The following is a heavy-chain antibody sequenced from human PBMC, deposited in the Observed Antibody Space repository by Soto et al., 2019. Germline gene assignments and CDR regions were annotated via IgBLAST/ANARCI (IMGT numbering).Heavy chain of an antibody. CDR1: GGSVSGYE. J-gene: IGHJ4*02. Sequence: XTLSLPCAVYGGSVSGYEWGWIRQPPGKGLEWIGEINHSGSTNYNPSLKSRVTISVDTSKNQFSLKLTSVTAADTAVYYCARKEQPPYYFDYWGQGTMVNVS. CDR3: ARKEQPPYYFDY. D-gene: IGHD6-13*01. V-gene: IGHV4-34*01. CDR2: INHSGST.